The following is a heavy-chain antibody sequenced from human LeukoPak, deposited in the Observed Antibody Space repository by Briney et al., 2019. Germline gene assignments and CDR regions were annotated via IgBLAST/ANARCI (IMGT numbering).Heavy chain of an antibody. CDR1: GFTFSSYA. D-gene: IGHD3-9*01. CDR2: ISGSGSST. V-gene: IGHV3-23*01. J-gene: IGHJ4*02. CDR3: AKTPGGYYDILTGYYPFDY. Sequence: PGGFLRLSCAASGFTFSSYAMSWIRQAPGKGLEWVSVISGSGSSTYYADSVKGRFTISRDNSKNTLYLQMNSLRVEDTAVYYCAKTPGGYYDILTGYYPFDYWGQGTLVTVSS.